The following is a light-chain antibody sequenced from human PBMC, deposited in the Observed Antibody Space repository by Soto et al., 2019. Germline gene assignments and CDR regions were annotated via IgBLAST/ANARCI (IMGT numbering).Light chain of an antibody. Sequence: SSELIQPPSVSVAPGKTATITCGGSNIGGKTVHWFQQKPGQAPVVALYYDTHRPSGIPERFSGSNSGNTATLTITRVDAGDEADYYCHVWDSSRDHVVFGGGTKLTVL. J-gene: IGLJ3*02. CDR2: YDT. CDR3: HVWDSSRDHVV. V-gene: IGLV3-21*04. CDR1: NIGGKT.